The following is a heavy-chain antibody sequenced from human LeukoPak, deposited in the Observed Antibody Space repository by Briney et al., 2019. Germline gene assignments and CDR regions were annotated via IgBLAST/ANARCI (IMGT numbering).Heavy chain of an antibody. CDR2: IKQDGSEK. CDR1: GFTFSSYW. V-gene: IGHV3-7*01. J-gene: IGHJ4*02. Sequence: RGSLRLSCAASGFTFSSYWMSWVRQAPGKGLEWVANIKQDGSEKNYVDSVKGRFTLSRDNAKNSLYLQMNRLRAEDTAVYYCARDPGYCSSTSCYLGFDYWGQGTLVTVSS. CDR3: ARDPGYCSSTSCYLGFDY. D-gene: IGHD2-2*01.